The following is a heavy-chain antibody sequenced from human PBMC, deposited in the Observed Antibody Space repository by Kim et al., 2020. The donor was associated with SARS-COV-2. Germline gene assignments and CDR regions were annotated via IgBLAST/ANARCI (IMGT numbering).Heavy chain of an antibody. Sequence: SETLSLTCTVSGGSISSSSYYWGRLRQRPGQGLEWIGSIYYSGSSYYNPSLKSRVTISVDTTKNQFPLKLSPVTAAATALYYCARQSEGFFAGGGYCCYWHAMDGWGQGTTVTVSS. J-gene: IGHJ6*02. CDR3: ARQSEGFFAGGGYCCYWHAMDG. CDR2: IYYSGSS. V-gene: IGHV4-39*01. D-gene: IGHD2-21*01. CDR1: GGSISSSSYY.